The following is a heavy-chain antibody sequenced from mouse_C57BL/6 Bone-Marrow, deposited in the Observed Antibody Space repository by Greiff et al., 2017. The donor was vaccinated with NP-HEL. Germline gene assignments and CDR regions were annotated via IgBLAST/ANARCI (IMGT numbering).Heavy chain of an antibody. Sequence: VQLQQSGPELVKPGASVKISCKASGYTFTDYYVNWVKQSHGKSLEWIGDINPNNGGTSYNQKFKGKATLPVNNSSSIPYLELRSLTSEDSAVYYCARATYYDYDGAIDYWGQGTSVTVSS. CDR1: GYTFTDYY. D-gene: IGHD2-4*01. V-gene: IGHV1-26*01. CDR3: ARATYYDYDGAIDY. CDR2: INPNNGGT. J-gene: IGHJ4*01.